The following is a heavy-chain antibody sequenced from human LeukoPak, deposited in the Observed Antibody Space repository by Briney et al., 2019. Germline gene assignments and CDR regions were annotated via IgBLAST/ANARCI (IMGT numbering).Heavy chain of an antibody. CDR3: ARSQNDCSSSSCYLFDY. CDR2: INPSDGST. CDR1: GYTFTSFY. Sequence: ASVKVSCKASGYTFTSFYMDWVRQAPGQGLEWMGIINPSDGSTSYAQRFQGRVTMTRDMSTRTVYMELRSLRSEDTALYYCARSQNDCSSSSCYLFDYWGQGTLVTVSS. J-gene: IGHJ4*02. D-gene: IGHD2-15*01. V-gene: IGHV1-46*01.